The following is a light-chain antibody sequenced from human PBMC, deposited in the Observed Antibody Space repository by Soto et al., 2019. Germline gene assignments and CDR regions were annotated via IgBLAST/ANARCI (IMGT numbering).Light chain of an antibody. CDR3: HQYGGSPLT. Sequence: IQLTQSPSSLPASVGDRVTITCRASQGITTYLAWYQQKPGKAHKLLIYAASALQSGVPSRFSGSGSGTDFTLTISSLQPEDFAVYYCHQYGGSPLTFGGGTKVDIK. J-gene: IGKJ4*01. V-gene: IGKV1-9*01. CDR1: QGITTY. CDR2: AAS.